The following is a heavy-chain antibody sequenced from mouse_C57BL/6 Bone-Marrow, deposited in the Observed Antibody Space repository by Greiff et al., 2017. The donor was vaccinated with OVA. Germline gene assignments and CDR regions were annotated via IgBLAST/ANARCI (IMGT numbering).Heavy chain of an antibody. Sequence: EVKLEESGGDLVKPGGSLKLSCAASGFTFSSYGMSWVRQTPDKRLEWVATISSGGSYTYYPDSVKGRFTISRDNAKNTLYLQMSSLKSEDTAMYYCARPPLLGYAMDYWGQGTSVTVSS. CDR3: ARPPLLGYAMDY. D-gene: IGHD1-2*01. J-gene: IGHJ4*01. CDR1: GFTFSSYG. CDR2: ISSGGSYT. V-gene: IGHV5-6*02.